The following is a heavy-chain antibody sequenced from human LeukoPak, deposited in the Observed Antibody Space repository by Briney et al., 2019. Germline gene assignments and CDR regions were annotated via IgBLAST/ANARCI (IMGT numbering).Heavy chain of an antibody. J-gene: IGHJ3*02. CDR1: GFTFSSYA. CDR3: AKEGTLGGLGTDAFDI. Sequence: GGSLRLSCAASGFTFSSYAMSWVRQAPGKGLEWVSAISGSGGSTYYADSVKGRFTISRDNSKNTLYLQMNSLRAEDTAVYYCAKEGTLGGLGTDAFDIWGQGTMVTVSS. CDR2: ISGSGGST. D-gene: IGHD3-16*01. V-gene: IGHV3-23*01.